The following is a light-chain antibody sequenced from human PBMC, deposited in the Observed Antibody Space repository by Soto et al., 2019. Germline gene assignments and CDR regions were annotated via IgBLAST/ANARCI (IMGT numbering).Light chain of an antibody. Sequence: EIMMRQSPATLSVSPGERATLSCRASQSVSSNLAWYQQRPGQAPRLLIYGASTRATGIPDRFSGSGSGTDFTLTISRLEPEDFAVYYCQQYGSSGTFGQGTKVDI. CDR1: QSVSSN. V-gene: IGKV3-20*01. CDR2: GAS. CDR3: QQYGSSGT. J-gene: IGKJ1*01.